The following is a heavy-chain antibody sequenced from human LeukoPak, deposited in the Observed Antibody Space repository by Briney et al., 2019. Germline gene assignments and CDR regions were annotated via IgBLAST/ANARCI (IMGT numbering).Heavy chain of an antibody. J-gene: IGHJ6*03. CDR1: GFTFSSNV. V-gene: IGHV3-21*04. CDR3: ARVIAAAGPPYYFYYMDV. D-gene: IGHD6-13*01. CDR2: ISRTSTYI. Sequence: GGSLRLSCAASGFTFSSNVMQWVRQAPGKGLEWVSSISRTSTYIYYADSVKGRFSISRDNAKNSLYLQLNSLRAEDTALYHCARVIAAAGPPYYFYYMDVWGKGTTVTISS.